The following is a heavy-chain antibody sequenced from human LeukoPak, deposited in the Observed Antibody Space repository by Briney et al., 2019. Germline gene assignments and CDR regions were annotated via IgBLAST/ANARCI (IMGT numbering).Heavy chain of an antibody. Sequence: SVQVSCKASGGTFSSYAISWVRQAPGQGLEWMGGIIPIFGTANYAQKFQGRVTITADESTSTAYMELSSLRSEDTAVYYCARDLGGIAAAYFDYWGQGTLVTVSS. CDR3: ARDLGGIAAAYFDY. CDR1: GGTFSSYA. CDR2: IIPIFGTA. V-gene: IGHV1-69*01. D-gene: IGHD6-13*01. J-gene: IGHJ4*02.